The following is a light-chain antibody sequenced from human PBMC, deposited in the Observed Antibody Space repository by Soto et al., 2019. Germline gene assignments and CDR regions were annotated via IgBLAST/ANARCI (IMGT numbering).Light chain of an antibody. Sequence: QSVLTQPASVSGSPGQSITISCTGTSSDVGTYNYVSWYQHHPGKAPKLIIYEVSNRPSGVSNRFSGSKSGSTASLTISGLQAEDEADYHCTSYAGSTYLAVFGTGTKLTVL. CDR2: EVS. V-gene: IGLV2-14*01. J-gene: IGLJ1*01. CDR3: TSYAGSTYLAV. CDR1: SSDVGTYNY.